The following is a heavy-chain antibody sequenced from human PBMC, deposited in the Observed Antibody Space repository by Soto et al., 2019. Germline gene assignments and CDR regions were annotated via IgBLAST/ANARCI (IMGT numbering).Heavy chain of an antibody. CDR1: GGSISNYY. CDR2: IYNTGST. V-gene: IGHV4-4*07. CDR3: AGYVVRTGRGQNSFDA. Sequence: PSETLSLTCTVSGGSISNYYWSWIRQPAGKGLEWIGRIYNTGSTNYNPSLQSRVTMSLDTSQNQFSLKLSSVTDADTAVYYCAGYVVRTGRGQNSFDAWGQGTLVTVSS. D-gene: IGHD3-9*01. J-gene: IGHJ5*02.